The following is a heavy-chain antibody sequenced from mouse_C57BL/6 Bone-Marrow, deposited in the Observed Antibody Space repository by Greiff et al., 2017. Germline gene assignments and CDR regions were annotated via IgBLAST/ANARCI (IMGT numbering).Heavy chain of an antibody. D-gene: IGHD2-3*01. CDR2: IDPSDSYT. V-gene: IGHV1-69*01. CDR1: GYTFTSYW. CDR3: ARWRLIYDGYYFYYCDY. Sequence: QVQLQQPGAELVMPGASVKLSCKASGYTFTSYWMHWVKQRPGQGLEWIGEIDPSDSYTNYNQKFKDKATLTVDTSSSTAYMQLSSLTSEDSAVYYCARWRLIYDGYYFYYCDYWGQGTTLTVSS. J-gene: IGHJ2*01.